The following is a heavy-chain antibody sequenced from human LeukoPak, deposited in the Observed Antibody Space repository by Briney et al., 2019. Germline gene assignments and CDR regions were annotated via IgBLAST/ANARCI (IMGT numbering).Heavy chain of an antibody. D-gene: IGHD6-6*01. CDR2: IYHRGST. CDR3: ARGSDS. Sequence: SETLSLTCTVYAYSISSGYYWGWFRQPPGKGLEWIGSIYHRGSTFYNPSLKSRVTISVDTSKDQFSLNLKSVTAADTAVYYCARGSDSWGQGTLVTVSS. J-gene: IGHJ4*02. V-gene: IGHV4-38-2*02. CDR1: AYSISSGYY.